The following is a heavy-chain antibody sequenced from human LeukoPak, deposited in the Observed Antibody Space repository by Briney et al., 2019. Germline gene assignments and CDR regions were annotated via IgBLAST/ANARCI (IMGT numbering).Heavy chain of an antibody. V-gene: IGHV3-21*01. CDR1: GFTFSSYS. Sequence: GGSLRLSCAASGFTFSSYSMNWVREAPGKGLEWVSSISSSRSYIYYADSVKGRFTISRDNAKNSLYLQMNSLRAEDTAVYYCARAGGYCSSTSCYLTAFDIWGQGTMVTVSS. CDR2: ISSSRSYI. CDR3: ARAGGYCSSTSCYLTAFDI. J-gene: IGHJ3*02. D-gene: IGHD2-2*01.